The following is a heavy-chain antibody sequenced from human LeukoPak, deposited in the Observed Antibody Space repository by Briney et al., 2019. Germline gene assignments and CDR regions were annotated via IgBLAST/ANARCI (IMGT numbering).Heavy chain of an antibody. CDR2: IWDDGNNK. J-gene: IGHJ5*02. D-gene: IGHD3-10*01. Sequence: GGSLRLSCAASGFSFSNHGMHWVRQAPGKRLEWVAVIWDDGNNKRYANAVNGRFTISRDNSENTLYLQMNGLTAEDTAMYYCARDSYQDYYGRFDPWGQGTLVIVSS. CDR3: ARDSYQDYYGRFDP. CDR1: GFSFSNHG. V-gene: IGHV3-33*01.